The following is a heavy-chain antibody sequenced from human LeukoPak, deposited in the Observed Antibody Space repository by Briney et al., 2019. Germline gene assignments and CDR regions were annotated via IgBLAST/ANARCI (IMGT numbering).Heavy chain of an antibody. CDR2: ISSTAATT. CDR3: ARRTLFGVIKPPDY. D-gene: IGHD3-3*01. J-gene: IGHJ4*02. CDR1: GFTFSSFA. V-gene: IGHV3-23*01. Sequence: GGSLRLSCAASGFTFSSFAMSWVRQAPGQGLEWVSNISSTAATTYYADSVRGRFTISRDNAMNTLYLQLSSLRVEDTAVYYCARRTLFGVIKPPDYWGQGTLVTVSS.